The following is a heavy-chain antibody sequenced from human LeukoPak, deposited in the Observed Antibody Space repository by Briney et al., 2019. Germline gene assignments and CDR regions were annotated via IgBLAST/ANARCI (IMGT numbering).Heavy chain of an antibody. CDR1: GGSISSSSYY. V-gene: IGHV4-39*01. J-gene: IGHJ4*02. Sequence: SETLSLTCTVSGGSISSSSYYWSWIRQPPGKGLEWIGSIYYSGSTYYNPSLKSRVTISVDTSKNQFSLKLSSVTAADTAVYYCARHSMDTAPYWGQGTLVTVSS. CDR2: IYYSGST. D-gene: IGHD5-18*01. CDR3: ARHSMDTAPY.